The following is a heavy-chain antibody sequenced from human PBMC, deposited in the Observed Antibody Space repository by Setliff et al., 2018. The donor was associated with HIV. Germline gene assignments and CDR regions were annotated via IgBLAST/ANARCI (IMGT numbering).Heavy chain of an antibody. Sequence: ASVKVSCKASGYTFTSYYMHWVRQAPGQGLEWMGMVYPSDGSTSYAQKFQGRVTMTRDTSTSTIYMELNSLTSEDTAVYYCARQQHSSDLKIWNYWGQGTLVTVSS. CDR3: ARQQHSSDLKIWNY. CDR2: VYPSDGST. J-gene: IGHJ4*02. V-gene: IGHV1-46*01. CDR1: GYTFTSYY. D-gene: IGHD6-13*01.